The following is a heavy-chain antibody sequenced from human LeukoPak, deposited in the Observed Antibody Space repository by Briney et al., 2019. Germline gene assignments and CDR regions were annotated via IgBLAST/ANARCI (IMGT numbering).Heavy chain of an antibody. CDR2: IYYSRST. D-gene: IGHD6-13*01. V-gene: IGHV4-59*01. CDR1: GGSLSSYY. Sequence: PSQTLSLTCTVYGGSLSSYYSSWIRQPPGKGLEWIGYIYYSRSTNYNPALKSRVTISVDTSKNQFSLKLSSVTAADTAVYYCARGGSSWLYWGQGTLVTVSS. CDR3: ARGGSSWLY. J-gene: IGHJ4*02.